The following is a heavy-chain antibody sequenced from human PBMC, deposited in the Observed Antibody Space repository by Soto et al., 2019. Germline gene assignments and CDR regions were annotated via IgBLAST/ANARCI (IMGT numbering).Heavy chain of an antibody. CDR2: INPNSGGT. D-gene: IGHD4-17*01. V-gene: IGHV1-2*04. CDR1: GYTFTGYY. J-gene: IGHJ6*02. CDR3: ARGSGDSRNYYGMDV. Sequence: ASVKVSCKASGYTFTGYYMHWVRQAPGQGLEWMGWINPNSGGTNYAQKFQGWVTMTRDTSISTACMELSRLRSDDTAVYYCARGSGDSRNYYGMDVWGQGTTVTVSS.